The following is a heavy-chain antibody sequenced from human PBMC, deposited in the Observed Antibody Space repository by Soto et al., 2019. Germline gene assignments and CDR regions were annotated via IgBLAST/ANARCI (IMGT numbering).Heavy chain of an antibody. D-gene: IGHD3-10*01. V-gene: IGHV4-38-2*01. J-gene: IGHJ5*02. CDR3: ASDAITAVRGVNSWFDP. CDR2: MYHRGST. CDR1: GYSISSGYY. Sequence: SETLSLTCAVSGYSISSGYYWGWIRQPPGKVLERIGSMYHRGSTYYNPALKSRVTILGDTSKNQFSLKLSSVPAADTAVYYCASDAITAVRGVNSWFDPWGQGTLVTVCS.